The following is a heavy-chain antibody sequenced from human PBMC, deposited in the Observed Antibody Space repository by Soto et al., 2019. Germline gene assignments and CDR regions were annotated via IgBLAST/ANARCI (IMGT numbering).Heavy chain of an antibody. J-gene: IGHJ4*02. Sequence: GGSLRLSCTASGFNTRFYSMSWVRQTPGKGLEWVAALSRSGGATYYADSVRGRFTISRDTSKSTLSLQMTSLRPEDTAVYYGASGAAFYYDTSRYWGQGTLVTVSS. CDR3: ASGAAFYYDTSRY. CDR1: GFNTRFYS. V-gene: IGHV3-23*01. D-gene: IGHD3-22*01. CDR2: LSRSGGAT.